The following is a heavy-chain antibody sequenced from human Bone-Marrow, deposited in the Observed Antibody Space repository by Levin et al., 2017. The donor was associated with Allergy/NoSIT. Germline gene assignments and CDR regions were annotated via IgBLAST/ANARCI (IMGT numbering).Heavy chain of an antibody. V-gene: IGHV3-15*07. CDR1: GYTFSNAW. J-gene: IGHJ6*01. D-gene: IGHD3-10*01. CDR2: IKTKAHGEPT. Sequence: TGESLKISCAASGYTFSNAWMNWVRQAPGKGLEWVGRIKTKAHGEPTDYPAPVEGRFTISRDDSKSTLYLQMNSLKTEDTAVYYCTTGIVDSGGIDVWGQGTTVTVSS. CDR3: TTGIVDSGGIDV.